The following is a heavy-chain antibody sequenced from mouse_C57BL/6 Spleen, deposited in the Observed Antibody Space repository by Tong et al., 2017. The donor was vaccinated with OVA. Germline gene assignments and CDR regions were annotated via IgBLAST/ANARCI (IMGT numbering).Heavy chain of an antibody. CDR3: AREYYYGSSSAMDY. Sequence: VQLQESGAELVKPGASVKLSCKASGYTFTEYTIHWVKQRSGQGLEWIGWFYPGSGSIKYNEKFKDKATLTADKSSSTAYMQFSSLTSEDSAIYYCAREYYYGSSSAMDYWGQGTSVTVSS. J-gene: IGHJ4*01. CDR2: FYPGSGSI. D-gene: IGHD1-1*01. CDR1: GYTFTEYT. V-gene: IGHV1-62-2*01.